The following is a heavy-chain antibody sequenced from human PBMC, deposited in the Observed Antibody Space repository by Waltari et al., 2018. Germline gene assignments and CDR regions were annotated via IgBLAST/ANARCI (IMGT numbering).Heavy chain of an antibody. CDR3: AISSYGGNSEIGRDAFDI. Sequence: QVQLVQSGAEVKKPGSSVKVSCKASGGTISSYAISWVRQAPGQGLEWMGGIIPIFGTANYAQKFQGRVTITADESTSTAYMELSSLRSEDTAVYYCAISSYGGNSEIGRDAFDIWGQGTMVTVSS. CDR2: IIPIFGTA. CDR1: GGTISSYA. J-gene: IGHJ3*02. V-gene: IGHV1-69*13. D-gene: IGHD2-2*01.